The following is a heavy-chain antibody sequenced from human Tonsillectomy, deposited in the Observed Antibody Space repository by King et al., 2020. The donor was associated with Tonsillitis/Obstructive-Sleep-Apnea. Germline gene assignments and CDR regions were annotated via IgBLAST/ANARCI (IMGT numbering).Heavy chain of an antibody. J-gene: IGHJ5*02. CDR1: GYSFSSYW. V-gene: IGHV5-51*03. CDR3: ARLEIVVGPAGIPPGKNWFAP. D-gene: IGHD2-2*01. Sequence: QLVQSGAEVKKPGGSLKISCKGSGYSFSSYWIGWVRQMPGKGLEWMGIIYPGDSDTRYSPSFQGQVTISADKSISTAYLQWSSLKASDTAMYYCARLEIVVGPAGIPPGKNWFAPWGQGTLVTVSS. CDR2: IYPGDSDT.